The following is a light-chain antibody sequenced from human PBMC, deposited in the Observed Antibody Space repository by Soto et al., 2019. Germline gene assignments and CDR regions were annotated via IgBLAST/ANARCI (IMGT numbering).Light chain of an antibody. V-gene: IGLV2-23*01. CDR3: CSYAGSSTVI. CDR1: SSDVGSYNL. Sequence: QSVLTQPASVSGSPGQSITISCTGTSSDVGSYNLVSWYQQHPGKAPKLMIYEGSKRPSGVSNRFSGSKSGNTASLTISGLQAEDEAEYYCCSYAGSSTVIFGTGTKVTVL. J-gene: IGLJ1*01. CDR2: EGS.